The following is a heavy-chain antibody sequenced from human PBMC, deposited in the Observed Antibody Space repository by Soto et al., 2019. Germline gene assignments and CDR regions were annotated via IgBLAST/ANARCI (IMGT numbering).Heavy chain of an antibody. D-gene: IGHD1-26*01. V-gene: IGHV4-31*03. CDR2: IYYSGSTYYN. J-gene: IGHJ4*02. Sequence: PSETLSVTCTVSGGSISSGGYYWSWIRQHPGKGLEWIGYIYYSGSTYYNYYNPSLKSRVTISVDTSKNQFSLKLSSVTAADTAVYYCARTPLLWGQGTLVTVSS. CDR1: GGSISSGGYY. CDR3: ARTPLL.